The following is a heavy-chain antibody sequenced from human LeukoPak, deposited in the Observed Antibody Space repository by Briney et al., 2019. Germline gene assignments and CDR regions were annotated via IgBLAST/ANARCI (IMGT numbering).Heavy chain of an antibody. Sequence: GGSLRLSCAASGFTFSSYAMGWVRQAPGKGLEWVSAISGSGGSTYYADSVKGRFTISRDNAKNSLYLQMNSLRAEDTAVYYCARTAYYYDSSGYDDAFDIWGQGTMVIVSS. CDR3: ARTAYYYDSSGYDDAFDI. D-gene: IGHD3-22*01. J-gene: IGHJ3*02. V-gene: IGHV3-23*01. CDR1: GFTFSSYA. CDR2: ISGSGGST.